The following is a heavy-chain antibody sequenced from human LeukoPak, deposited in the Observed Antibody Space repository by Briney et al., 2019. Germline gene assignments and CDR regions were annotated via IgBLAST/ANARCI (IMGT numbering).Heavy chain of an antibody. V-gene: IGHV3-11*01. CDR3: ARHSQQLVFSPFDY. J-gene: IGHJ4*02. CDR1: GFTFSDSF. CDR2: ISSRSRTT. D-gene: IGHD6-6*01. Sequence: GGSLRLSCEASGFTFSDSFMSWIRQAPVKGLAWIAYISSRSRTTHYADSVKGRFTVSRDNAKSSLFLQMDSLRAEDTAVYYCARHSQQLVFSPFDYWGQGSVVTVSS.